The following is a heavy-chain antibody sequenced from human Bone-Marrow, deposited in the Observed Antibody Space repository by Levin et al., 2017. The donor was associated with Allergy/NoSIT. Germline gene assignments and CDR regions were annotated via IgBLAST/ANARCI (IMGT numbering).Heavy chain of an antibody. V-gene: IGHV3-64D*06. CDR3: VKVAGNYNYYMDV. J-gene: IGHJ6*03. CDR1: GFTFSGYE. D-gene: IGHD3-9*01. Sequence: PGGSLRLSCAASGFTFSGYEMHWVRQAPGKGLEYVSGVTGNGATTFYADSVKGRFTISRDNSKNTLYLQMSSLRAEDTALYYCVKVAGNYNYYMDVWGKGTTVTVSS. CDR2: VTGNGATT.